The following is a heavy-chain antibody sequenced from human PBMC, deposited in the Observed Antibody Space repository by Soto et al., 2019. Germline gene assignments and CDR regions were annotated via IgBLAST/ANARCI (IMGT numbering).Heavy chain of an antibody. CDR2: IYYSGST. D-gene: IGHD6-19*01. CDR3: ARLGRIAVAGKGTASTTSNYYYYGMDV. Sequence: PSETLSLTCTVSGGSISSSSYYWGWIRQPPGKGLEWIGSIYYSGSTYYNPSLKSRVTISVDTSKNQFSLKLSSVTAADTAVYYCARLGRIAVAGKGTASTTSNYYYYGMDVWGQGTTVTVSS. CDR1: GGSISSSSYY. V-gene: IGHV4-39*01. J-gene: IGHJ6*02.